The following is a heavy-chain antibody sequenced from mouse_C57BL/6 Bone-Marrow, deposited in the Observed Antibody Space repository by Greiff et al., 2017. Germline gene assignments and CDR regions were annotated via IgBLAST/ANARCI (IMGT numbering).Heavy chain of an antibody. J-gene: IGHJ4*01. CDR3: AREDGSSSYYAMDY. CDR1: GFSLTGYG. Sequence: QVQLKESGPGLVQPSQSLSITCTVSGFSLTGYGVHWVRQSPGKGLEWLGVIWSGGSTDNNAAFISRLSISKDKSKSQVFFKMNSLQADDTAIYYCAREDGSSSYYAMDYWGQGTSVTVSS. V-gene: IGHV2-2*01. CDR2: IWSGGST. D-gene: IGHD1-1*01.